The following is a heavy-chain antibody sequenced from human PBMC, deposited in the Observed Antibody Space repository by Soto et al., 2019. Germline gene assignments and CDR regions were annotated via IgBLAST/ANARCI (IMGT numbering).Heavy chain of an antibody. D-gene: IGHD5-18*01. J-gene: IGHJ4*02. V-gene: IGHV3-23*01. CDR2: ISGSGGST. CDR1: VFTFISYA. CDR3: AKGYSGYSYGYEFDY. Sequence: PGWSLRLSCASSVFTFISYAMSWVRQAPGKGLEWVSAISGSGGSTYYADSVKGRFTISRDNSKNTLYLQMNSLRAEDTAVYYCAKGYSGYSYGYEFDYWGQGTLVTVPQ.